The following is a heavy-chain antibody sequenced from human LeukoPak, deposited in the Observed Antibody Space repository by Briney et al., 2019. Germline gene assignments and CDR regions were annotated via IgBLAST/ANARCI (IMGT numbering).Heavy chain of an antibody. V-gene: IGHV3-64*01. CDR2: ISNSGGST. CDR1: GFVFSSHP. J-gene: IGHJ4*02. CDR3: AREEPAGSIDY. D-gene: IGHD1-14*01. Sequence: GGSLRLSCAVSGFVFSSHPMHWVRQAPGKGLECVSAISNSGGSTYYANSVKGRFTISRDNSKNTLYLQMDSLRAEDTALYYCAREEPAGSIDYWGQGTLVTVSS.